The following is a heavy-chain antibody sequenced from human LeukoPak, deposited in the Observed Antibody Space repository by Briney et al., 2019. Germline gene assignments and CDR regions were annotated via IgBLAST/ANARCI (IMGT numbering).Heavy chain of an antibody. J-gene: IGHJ4*02. V-gene: IGHV3-21*01. D-gene: IGHD2-2*03. CDR1: GFTFTAYT. CDR3: ARSVGYCSSTSCYFDY. Sequence: GGSLRLSCAASGFTFTAYTMTWVRQAPGKGLEWVSSISTSTSYIYYADSVKGRFTISRDNAENSLYLQMNSLRAEDTAVYYCARSVGYCSSTSCYFDYLGQGTLVTVSS. CDR2: ISTSTSYI.